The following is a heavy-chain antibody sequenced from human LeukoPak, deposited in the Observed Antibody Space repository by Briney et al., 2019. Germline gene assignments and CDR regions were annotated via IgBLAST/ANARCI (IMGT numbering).Heavy chain of an antibody. CDR1: GFTFSSYS. D-gene: IGHD3-10*01. V-gene: IGHV3-21*01. CDR3: ARGVLLDDY. J-gene: IGHJ4*02. Sequence: NPGGSLRLSCAASGFTFSSYSMNWVRQAPGKGLEWVSSISSSSSYIYYADSVKGRFTISRDNAKNSLYLQMNRLRDEDTAVYYCARGVLLDDYWGQGTLVTVSS. CDR2: ISSSSSYI.